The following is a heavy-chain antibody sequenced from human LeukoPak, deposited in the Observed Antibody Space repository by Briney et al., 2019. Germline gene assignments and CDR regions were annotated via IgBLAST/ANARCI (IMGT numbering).Heavy chain of an antibody. V-gene: IGHV1-2*02. D-gene: IGHD2-15*01. Sequence: GASVKVSCKASGYTFTGYYMHWVRQAPGHGLEWMGWINPNSGGTNYAQKFQGRVTMTRDTSISTAYMELSRLRSDDTAAYYCARDYFCSGGSCYSGWFDPWGQGTLVTVSS. CDR3: ARDYFCSGGSCYSGWFDP. J-gene: IGHJ5*02. CDR2: INPNSGGT. CDR1: GYTFTGYY.